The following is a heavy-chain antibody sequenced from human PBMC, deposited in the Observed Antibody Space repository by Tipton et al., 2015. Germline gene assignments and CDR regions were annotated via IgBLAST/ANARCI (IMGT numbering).Heavy chain of an antibody. CDR3: ARDLEHGMDV. V-gene: IGHV4-61*01. CDR2: ISYTDTT. CDR1: GGSVSSGNYY. Sequence: GLVKPSESLSLTCNVSGGSVSSGNYYWSWIRQPPGKALEWIGHISYTDTTHYNPSLKSRVTISLDSSKNQFSLTLNSVTAADTAVYYCARDLEHGMDVWGQGTTVTVSS. J-gene: IGHJ6*02. D-gene: IGHD5-24*01.